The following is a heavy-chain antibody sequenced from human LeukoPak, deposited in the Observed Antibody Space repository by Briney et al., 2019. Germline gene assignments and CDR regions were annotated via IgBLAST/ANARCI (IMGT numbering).Heavy chain of an antibody. D-gene: IGHD3-22*01. V-gene: IGHV1-18*04. Sequence: ASVKVSCKASEYTFIDYYMHWVRQAPGQGLEWMGWISTYNGNTNYAQKLQGRVTMTTDTSTSTAYMELRSLRSDDTAVYYCARDYYDRSGYSFDSFDIWGQGTMVTVSS. CDR3: ARDYYDRSGYSFDSFDI. CDR2: ISTYNGNT. J-gene: IGHJ3*02. CDR1: EYTFIDYY.